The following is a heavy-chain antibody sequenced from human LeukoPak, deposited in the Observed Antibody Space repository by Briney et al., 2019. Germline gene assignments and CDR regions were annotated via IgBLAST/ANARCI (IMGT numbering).Heavy chain of an antibody. V-gene: IGHV4-59*01. Sequence: SETLSLTCTVSGGSISSYYWSWIRQPPGKGLEWIGYIYYSGSTNYNPSLQSRVTISVDTSKIQFSLKLGSVTAADTALYYCARVWGSASHYYMDVWGKGTTVTVSS. J-gene: IGHJ6*03. CDR3: ARVWGSASHYYMDV. CDR1: GGSISSYY. D-gene: IGHD3-16*01. CDR2: IYYSGST.